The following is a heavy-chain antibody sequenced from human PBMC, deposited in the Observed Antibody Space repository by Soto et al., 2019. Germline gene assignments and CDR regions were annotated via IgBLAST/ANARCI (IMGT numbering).Heavy chain of an antibody. CDR3: ARWAGSMGDVAFDI. Sequence: ASVKVSCKASGYTFTSYGISWVRQAPGQGLEWMGWISAYNGNTNYAQKLQGRVTMTTDTSTSTAYMELRSLRSDDTAVYYCARWAGSMGDVAFDIWGQGTMVTVSS. D-gene: IGHD6-19*01. V-gene: IGHV1-18*01. J-gene: IGHJ3*02. CDR1: GYTFTSYG. CDR2: ISAYNGNT.